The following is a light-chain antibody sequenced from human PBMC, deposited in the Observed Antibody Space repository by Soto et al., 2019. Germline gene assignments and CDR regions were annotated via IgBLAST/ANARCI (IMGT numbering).Light chain of an antibody. CDR3: QHYNNWPQIT. J-gene: IGKJ5*01. CDR2: RAS. V-gene: IGKV3-15*01. CDR1: QSVGSN. Sequence: EIVMTQTPATLSVSPGERPTLSCRASQSVGSNLAWYQRKPGQAPRLXXHRASTRATGVPARFSGSESGTQFTLTISSLQSEDFAVYYGQHYNNWPQITFGQGTRLEIK.